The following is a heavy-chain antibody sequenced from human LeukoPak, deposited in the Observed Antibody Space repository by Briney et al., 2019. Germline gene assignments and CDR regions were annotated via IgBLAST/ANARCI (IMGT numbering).Heavy chain of an antibody. CDR3: ARWKRLKGTFDY. V-gene: IGHV3-30*04. CDR2: ISYDGNKK. D-gene: IGHD1-7*01. CDR1: GFTFSNYA. Sequence: QAGGSLRLSCAASGFTFSNYAMNWVRQAPGKGLEWVAVISYDGNKKYYADSVKGRFTISRDNSKNTLYLQMNSLRAEDTAVYYCARWKRLKGTFDYWGQGTLVTVSS. J-gene: IGHJ4*02.